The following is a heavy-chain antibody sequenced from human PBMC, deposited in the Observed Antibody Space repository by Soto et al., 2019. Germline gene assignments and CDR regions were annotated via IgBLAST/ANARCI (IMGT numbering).Heavy chain of an antibody. J-gene: IGHJ6*04. Sequence: SETLSLTCTVSGGSISSYYWSWIRQPAGKGLEWIGRIYTSGSTNYNPSLKSRVTMSVDTYKNQFSLKLSSVTAADTAVYYCARVPIAAPGHYGMDVWGKGTTVTVSS. CDR2: IYTSGST. V-gene: IGHV4-4*07. CDR3: ARVPIAAPGHYGMDV. CDR1: GGSISSYY. D-gene: IGHD6-6*01.